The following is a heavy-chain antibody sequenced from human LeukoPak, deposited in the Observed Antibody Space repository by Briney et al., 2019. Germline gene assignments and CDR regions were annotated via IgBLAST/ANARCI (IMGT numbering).Heavy chain of an antibody. J-gene: IGHJ4*02. V-gene: IGHV4-34*01. Sequence: SETLSLTCAVYGGSFSGYYWSWIRQPPGKGLEWIGEINHSGSTNYNPSLKSRVTISVDTSKNQFSLKLSSVTAADTAVYYCASGGYCSGGSCYSAYWGQGTLVTVSS. D-gene: IGHD2-15*01. CDR3: ASGGYCSGGSCYSAY. CDR1: GGSFSGYY. CDR2: INHSGST.